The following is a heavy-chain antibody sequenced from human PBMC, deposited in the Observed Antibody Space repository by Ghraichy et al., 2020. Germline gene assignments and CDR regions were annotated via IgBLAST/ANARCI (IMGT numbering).Heavy chain of an antibody. CDR1: GYTFTDYY. D-gene: IGHD3-16*02. J-gene: IGHJ3*02. CDR3: ARGIIFGGVIVMKIGSFALDI. V-gene: IGHV1-2*02. Sequence: ASVKVSCKASGYTFTDYYMHWVRQAPGQGLEWMGWINPNSGGTNYAQKFQGRVTMTRDASINTAYMELSELRSDDTAVYYCARGIIFGGVIVMKIGSFALDIWGRGTVVIVSS. CDR2: INPNSGGT.